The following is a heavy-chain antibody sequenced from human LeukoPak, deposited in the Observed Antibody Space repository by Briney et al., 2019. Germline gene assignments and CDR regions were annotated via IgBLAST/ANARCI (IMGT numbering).Heavy chain of an antibody. V-gene: IGHV4-28*01. J-gene: IGHJ4*02. CDR1: GYSITSSSW. D-gene: IGHD3-10*01. Sequence: PSDTLSLTCAVSGYSITSSSWWGWIRQPPGKGLEWIGYIYHSGITYYNPSLQSRVTMSVGTSKNQFSLKLSSVTAVDTAVYYCARKENVYYYFDYWGQGTLVTVSS. CDR2: IYHSGIT. CDR3: ARKENVYYYFDY.